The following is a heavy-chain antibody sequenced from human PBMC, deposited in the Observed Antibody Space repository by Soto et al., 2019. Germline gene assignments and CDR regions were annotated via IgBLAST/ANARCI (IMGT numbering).Heavy chain of an antibody. CDR3: ARVRNTIHSIAAADL. CDR1: GFTFSSYS. V-gene: IGHV3-21*01. CDR2: ISSSSSYI. Sequence: GGSLRLSCAASGFTFSSYSMNWVRQAPGKGLEWVSSISSSSSYIYYADSVKGRFTISRDNAKNSLYLQMNSLRAEDTAVYYCARVRNTIHSIAAADLWGQGTLVTVSS. D-gene: IGHD6-13*01. J-gene: IGHJ4*02.